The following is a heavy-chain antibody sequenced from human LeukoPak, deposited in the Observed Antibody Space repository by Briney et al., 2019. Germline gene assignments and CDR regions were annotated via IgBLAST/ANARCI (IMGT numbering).Heavy chain of an antibody. CDR2: ISSNGGST. CDR1: GFIFSNFA. Sequence: GGSLRLSCSASGFIFSNFAMHWVRQAPGKGLQYVSAISSNGGSTYYADSVKGRFTISRDNSKNTLYLQVSSLRAEDTAVYYCASLVAVAGSFDYWGQGTLVTVSS. CDR3: ASLVAVAGSFDY. V-gene: IGHV3-64D*06. D-gene: IGHD6-19*01. J-gene: IGHJ4*02.